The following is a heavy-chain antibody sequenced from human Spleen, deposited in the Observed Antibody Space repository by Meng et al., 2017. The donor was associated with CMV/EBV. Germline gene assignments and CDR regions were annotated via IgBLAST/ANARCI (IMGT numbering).Heavy chain of an antibody. CDR1: GFIFSSYT. CDR3: AREYISGWSGGYHSYGMDV. V-gene: IGHV3-53*01. CDR2: IYPDGSA. J-gene: IGHJ6*02. D-gene: IGHD6-13*01. Sequence: GGSLRLSCTASGFIFSSYTMSWVRQAPGKGLEWVSVIYPDGSAYYADSVKGRFTISRDSSKNTLFLQMNSLRPEDTAIYYCAREYISGWSGGYHSYGMDVWGQGTTVTVSS.